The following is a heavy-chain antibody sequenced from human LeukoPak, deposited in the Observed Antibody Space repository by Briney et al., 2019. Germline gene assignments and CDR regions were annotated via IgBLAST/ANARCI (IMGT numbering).Heavy chain of an antibody. CDR3: ARGIQLWVFDY. D-gene: IGHD5-18*01. V-gene: IGHV4-30-2*01. CDR1: GGSISSGGYY. J-gene: IGHJ4*02. CDR2: IYQSGST. Sequence: SQTLSLTCTVSGGSISSGGYYWSWIRQPPGKGLEWIGYIYQSGSTYYNPSLKSRVTISVDRSKNQFSLKLSSVTAADTAVYYCARGIQLWVFDYWGQGTLVTVSS.